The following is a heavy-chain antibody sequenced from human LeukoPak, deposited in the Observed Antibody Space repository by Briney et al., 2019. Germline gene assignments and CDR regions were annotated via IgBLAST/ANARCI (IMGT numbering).Heavy chain of an antibody. CDR1: GYTFTGYY. CDR3: ARAREIWVFGVVNPRGGYYFDY. Sequence: GASVKVSCKASGYTFTGYYMHWVRQAPGQGLEWMGWINPNSGGTNYAQKFQGWVTMTRDTSISTAYMELSRLRSDDTAVYYCARAREIWVFGVVNPRGGYYFDYWGQGTLVTVSS. CDR2: INPNSGGT. D-gene: IGHD3-3*01. J-gene: IGHJ4*02. V-gene: IGHV1-2*04.